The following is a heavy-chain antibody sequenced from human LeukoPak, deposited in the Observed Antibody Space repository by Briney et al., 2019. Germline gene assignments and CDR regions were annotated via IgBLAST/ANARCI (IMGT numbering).Heavy chain of an antibody. Sequence: ASVKVSCKASGYTSTSYYMHWVRQAPGQGLEWMGIINPSGGSTSYAQKFQGRVTMTRDTSTSTVYMELSSLRSEDTAVYYCARVSYYDSSGYYYFHFDYWGQGTLVTVSS. V-gene: IGHV1-46*01. J-gene: IGHJ4*02. CDR3: ARVSYYDSSGYYYFHFDY. D-gene: IGHD3-22*01. CDR1: GYTSTSYY. CDR2: INPSGGST.